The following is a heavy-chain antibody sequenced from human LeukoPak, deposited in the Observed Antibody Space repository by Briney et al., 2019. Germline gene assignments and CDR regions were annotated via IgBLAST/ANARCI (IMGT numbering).Heavy chain of an antibody. CDR3: AKGIKWYYYDSSGYYYERYFDY. Sequence: GASLRLSCAASGFTFSSYAMSWVRQAPGKGLEWVSAISGSGGSTYYADSVKGRFTISRDNSKSTLYLQMNSLRAEDTAVYYCAKGIKWYYYDSSGYYYERYFDYWGQGTLVTVSS. CDR2: ISGSGGST. V-gene: IGHV3-23*01. D-gene: IGHD3-22*01. J-gene: IGHJ4*02. CDR1: GFTFSSYA.